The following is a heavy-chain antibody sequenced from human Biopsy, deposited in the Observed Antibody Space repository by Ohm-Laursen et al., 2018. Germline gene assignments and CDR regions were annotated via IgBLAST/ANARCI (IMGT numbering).Heavy chain of an antibody. CDR3: ARGSNEYGGLYFPH. V-gene: IGHV4-59*11. CDR2: ISHTGCT. J-gene: IGHJ1*01. CDR1: GGSFTGHY. Sequence: PSQTLSLTCPVSGGSFTGHYWTWIRQPPGKGLEWIGHISHTGCTSYKPSLKSRVTISLGTSRKHFSLRLTSLAAADTAVYYCARGSNEYGGLYFPHWGQGTLVTVSS. D-gene: IGHD4-23*01.